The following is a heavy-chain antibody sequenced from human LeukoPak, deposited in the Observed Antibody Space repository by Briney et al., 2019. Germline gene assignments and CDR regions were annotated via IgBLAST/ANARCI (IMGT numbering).Heavy chain of an antibody. D-gene: IGHD3-3*01. Sequence: GGSLRLSCEASGFRFEDYDMSWVRQAPGQGLEWVSGINWNGVAATYADSARGRFTISRDNAKNSMYLQMNNLRLEDTAMYFCARDWRNYIDFWGQGALVTVSS. CDR3: ARDWRNYIDF. CDR1: GFRFEDYD. J-gene: IGHJ4*02. CDR2: INWNGVAA. V-gene: IGHV3-20*04.